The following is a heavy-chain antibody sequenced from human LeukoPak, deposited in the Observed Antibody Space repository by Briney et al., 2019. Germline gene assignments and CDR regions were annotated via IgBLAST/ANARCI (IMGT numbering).Heavy chain of an antibody. D-gene: IGHD3-16*01. V-gene: IGHV4-59*01. J-gene: IGHJ4*02. CDR2: IYYSGST. CDR3: ARGGGGYAFDY. CDR1: GGSISSYY. Sequence: SETLSLTCTVSGGSISSYYWSWIRQPPGKGLEWIGYIYYSGSTNYNPSLKSRVTISVDTSKNQFSLKLSSVTAADTAVYYCARGGGGYAFDYWGQGTLVTVSS.